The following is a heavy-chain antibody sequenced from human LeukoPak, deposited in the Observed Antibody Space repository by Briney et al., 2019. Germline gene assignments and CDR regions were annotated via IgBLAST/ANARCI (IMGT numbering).Heavy chain of an antibody. D-gene: IGHD3-16*01. V-gene: IGHV4-59*01. J-gene: IGHJ4*02. CDR2: IYYSGST. CDR3: ARGGGGYAFDY. CDR1: GGSISSYY. Sequence: SETLSLTCTVSGGSISSYYWSWIRQPPGKGLEWIGYIYYSGSTNYNPSLKSRVTISVDTSKNQFSLKLSSVTAADTAVYYCARGGGGYAFDYWGQGTLVTVSS.